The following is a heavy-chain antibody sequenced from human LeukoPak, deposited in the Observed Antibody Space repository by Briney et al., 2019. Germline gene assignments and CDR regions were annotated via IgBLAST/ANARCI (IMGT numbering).Heavy chain of an antibody. J-gene: IGHJ4*02. CDR1: GGSISSSSYY. CDR2: IYYSGST. V-gene: IGHV4-39*01. D-gene: IGHD2-8*01. Sequence: SETLSLTCTVSGGSISSSSYYWGWIRQPPGKGLEWIGSIYYSGSTYYNPSLKSRVTISVDTSKNQFSLKLSSVTAADTAVYYCARPTPYCTNGVCPGYWGQGTLVTVSS. CDR3: ARPTPYCTNGVCPGY.